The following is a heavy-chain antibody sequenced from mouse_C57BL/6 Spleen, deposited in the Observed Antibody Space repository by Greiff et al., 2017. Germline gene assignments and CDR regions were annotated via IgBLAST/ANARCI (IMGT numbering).Heavy chain of an antibody. J-gene: IGHJ1*03. D-gene: IGHD1-1*01. CDR3: DSGLRGNYACYFDD. CDR1: GFTFSDYY. Sequence: EVKLQESEGGLVQPGSSMKLSCTASGFTFSDYYMAWVRQVPEKGLEWVANINYDGSSTYYLDSLKSRFIISRDNAKNILYLQLSSLKSEDSAAYYCDSGLRGNYACYFDDWGTGTTVTVSA. CDR2: INYDGSST. V-gene: IGHV5-16*01.